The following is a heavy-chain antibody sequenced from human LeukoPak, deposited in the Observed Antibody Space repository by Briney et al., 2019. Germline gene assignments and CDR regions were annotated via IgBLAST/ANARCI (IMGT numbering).Heavy chain of an antibody. CDR1: GGSISSSSYY. CDR3: ARSAYYDFWSGYLPDSYYYYGMDV. Sequence: SETLSLTCTVSGGSISSSSYYWSWIRQPPGKGLEWIGYIHYSGSTNYNPSLKSRVTISVDTSKNQFSLKLSSVTAADTAVYYCARSAYYDFWSGYLPDSYYYYGMDVWGQGTTVTVSS. V-gene: IGHV4-61*05. J-gene: IGHJ6*02. CDR2: IHYSGST. D-gene: IGHD3-3*01.